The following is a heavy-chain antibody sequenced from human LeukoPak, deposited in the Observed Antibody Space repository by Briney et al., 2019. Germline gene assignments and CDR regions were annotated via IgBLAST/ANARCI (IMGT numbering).Heavy chain of an antibody. Sequence: GGSLRLSCAASGFSFNSYWMTWVRQPPGRGLEWVANIDPAGTDTYHADPVKGRFTISRDNAKNLVYLQMNTLRAEDTAVYSCGRFGYVAGIDLWGQGNLVTVSS. D-gene: IGHD6-19*01. J-gene: IGHJ4*02. CDR2: IDPAGTDT. CDR3: GRFGYVAGIDL. V-gene: IGHV3-7*01. CDR1: GFSFNSYW.